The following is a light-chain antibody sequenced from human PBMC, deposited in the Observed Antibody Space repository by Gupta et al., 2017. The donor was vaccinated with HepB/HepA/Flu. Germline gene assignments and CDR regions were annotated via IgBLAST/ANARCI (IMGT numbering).Light chain of an antibody. Sequence: EIMLTQAPATLSVSPGERPTLSCSASQSVGNYLAWYQHKPGQAPRLLIYDASNRATGIPARFTGSGTGTEFTLTISLLETEDAAVYYCQQRNNWPIPFGRGTKVDIK. CDR1: QSVGNY. CDR3: QQRNNWPIP. J-gene: IGKJ3*01. V-gene: IGKV3-11*01. CDR2: DAS.